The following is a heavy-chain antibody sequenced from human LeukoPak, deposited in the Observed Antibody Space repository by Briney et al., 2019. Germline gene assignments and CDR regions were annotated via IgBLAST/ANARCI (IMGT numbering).Heavy chain of an antibody. CDR1: GDSISSGDYY. Sequence: PSETLSLTCTVSGDSISSGDYYWGWIRQPAGKGLQWIGRISSSGTTKYNPSLKRRVTISVDNSNNKFSLRLSSVTAADTALYYCARGTLYSGWSYYFDSWGQGTLVTVSS. V-gene: IGHV4-61*02. D-gene: IGHD6-19*01. CDR2: ISSSGTT. J-gene: IGHJ4*02. CDR3: ARGTLYSGWSYYFDS.